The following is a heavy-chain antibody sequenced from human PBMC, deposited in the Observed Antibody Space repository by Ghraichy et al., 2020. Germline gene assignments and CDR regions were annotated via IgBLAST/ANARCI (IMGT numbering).Heavy chain of an antibody. J-gene: IGHJ4*02. V-gene: IGHV3-7*03. Sequence: GGSLRLSCAASGFTFSDYWMTWVRQAPWKGLEWVASIKTNGNERKYLDSLRGRFTISRDNAKNSLYLQMNSLRVDDTAVYYCATDLNHDGGWGQGTLVTVSS. CDR1: GFTFSDYW. CDR2: IKTNGNER. CDR3: ATDLNHDGG. D-gene: IGHD5-24*01.